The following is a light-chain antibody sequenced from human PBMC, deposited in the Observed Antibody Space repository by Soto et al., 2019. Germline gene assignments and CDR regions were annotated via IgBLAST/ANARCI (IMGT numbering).Light chain of an antibody. V-gene: IGKV3-20*01. Sequence: ESVLTQSPGTLSLSPGERATLSCRASQSVSSTYAAWYQQKPGQAPRLLIYGASSRATGIPDRFSGSGSGTDFTLTISRLEPEDFAVYYCQQYGSSPWTFGQGTKVAIK. CDR2: GAS. CDR1: QSVSSTY. J-gene: IGKJ1*01. CDR3: QQYGSSPWT.